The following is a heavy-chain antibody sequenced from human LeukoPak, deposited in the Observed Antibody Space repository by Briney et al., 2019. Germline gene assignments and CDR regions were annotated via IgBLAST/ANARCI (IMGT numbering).Heavy chain of an antibody. CDR1: GFTFSSYS. CDR3: ARDGLIAVAGSFDY. D-gene: IGHD6-19*01. Sequence: GGSLRLSCAASGFTFSSYSMNWVRQAPGKGLEWVSSISSSSSYIYYADSVKGRFTISRDNAKNSLYLQMNSLRAEDTAVYYCARDGLIAVAGSFDYWGQGTLVTVSS. V-gene: IGHV3-21*01. CDR2: ISSSSSYI. J-gene: IGHJ4*02.